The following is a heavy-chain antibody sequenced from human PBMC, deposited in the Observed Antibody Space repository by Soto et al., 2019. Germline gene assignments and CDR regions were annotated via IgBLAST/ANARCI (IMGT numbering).Heavy chain of an antibody. CDR2: VNSDESST. D-gene: IGHD3-22*01. CDR3: AREGNATPGYYPDY. CDR1: GFSFSNYY. V-gene: IGHV3-74*03. Sequence: GGSLRLSCAASGFSFSNYYMHWVRQAPGKGLVWVSRVNSDESSTTYADSVKGRFTISRDNAKKTLYLQMNSLRVDDTAVYYCAREGNATPGYYPDYCG. J-gene: IGHJ4*01.